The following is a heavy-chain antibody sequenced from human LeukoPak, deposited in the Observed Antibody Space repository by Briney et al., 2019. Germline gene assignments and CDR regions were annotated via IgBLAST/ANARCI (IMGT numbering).Heavy chain of an antibody. CDR1: GYTFTGYY. D-gene: IGHD2-2*01. CDR2: INPNSGGT. CDR3: GREDAPCSSTSCYYYMDV. J-gene: IGHJ6*03. V-gene: IGHV1-2*02. Sequence: ASVKVSCKASGYTFTGYYMHWVRQAPGQGLEWMGWINPNSGGTNYAQKFQGRVTMTRGTSISTAYMELSRLRSDDTAVYYCGREDAPCSSTSCYYYMDVWGKGTTVTVSS.